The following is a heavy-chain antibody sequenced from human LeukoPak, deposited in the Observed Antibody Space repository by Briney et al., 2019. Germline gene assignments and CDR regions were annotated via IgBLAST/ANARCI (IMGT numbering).Heavy chain of an antibody. CDR2: ISSSSSYI. CDR1: GFTFSSYS. Sequence: PGGSLRLSCAASGFTFSSYSMNWVRQAPGKGLEWVSSISSSSSYIYYADSVKGRFTISRDNAKNSLYLQMNSLRAEDTAVYYCARDASLRLGDYYYYMDVWGKGTTVTVSS. J-gene: IGHJ6*03. CDR3: ARDASLRLGDYYYYMDV. D-gene: IGHD3-3*01. V-gene: IGHV3-21*01.